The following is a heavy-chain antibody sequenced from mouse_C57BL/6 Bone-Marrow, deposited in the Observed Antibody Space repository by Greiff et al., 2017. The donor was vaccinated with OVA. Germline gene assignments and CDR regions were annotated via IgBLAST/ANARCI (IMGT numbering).Heavy chain of an antibody. J-gene: IGHJ3*01. CDR1: GYTFTNYW. CDR2: IYPGGGYT. Sequence: QVHVKQSGAELVRPGTSVTMSCKASGYTFTNYWIGWAKQRPGHGLEWIGDIYPGGGYTNYNEKFKGKATLTADKSSSTAYMQFSSLTSEDSAIYYCARSGDRAWFAYWGQGTLVTVSA. V-gene: IGHV1-63*01. CDR3: ARSGDRAWFAY. D-gene: IGHD2-13*01.